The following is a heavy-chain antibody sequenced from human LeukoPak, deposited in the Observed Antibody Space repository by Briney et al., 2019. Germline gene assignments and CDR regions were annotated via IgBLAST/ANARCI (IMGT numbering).Heavy chain of an antibody. D-gene: IGHD3-22*01. J-gene: IGHJ3*02. Sequence: GGSLRLSCAASGFTFSSYWMSWVRQAPGKGLEWVANIKQDGSEKYYVDSVKGRFTISRDNAKNSLYLQMNSLRAEDTAVYYCARDWHYYDSSGYYLWGAFDTWGQGTMVTVSS. CDR2: IKQDGSEK. CDR3: ARDWHYYDSSGYYLWGAFDT. V-gene: IGHV3-7*01. CDR1: GFTFSSYW.